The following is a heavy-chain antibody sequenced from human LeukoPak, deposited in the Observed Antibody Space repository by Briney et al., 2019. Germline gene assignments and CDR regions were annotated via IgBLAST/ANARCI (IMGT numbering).Heavy chain of an antibody. CDR1: GYSISSGYY. D-gene: IGHD3-22*01. Sequence: PSETLSLTCNVSGYSISSGYYWGWIRQPPGKGLEWIGSIYYSGSTYYNPSLKSRVTISVDTSKNQFSLKLSSVTAADTAVYYCARGGLTYYYDSSGYNFDYWGQGTLVTVSS. J-gene: IGHJ4*02. CDR3: ARGGLTYYYDSSGYNFDY. CDR2: IYYSGST. V-gene: IGHV4-38-2*02.